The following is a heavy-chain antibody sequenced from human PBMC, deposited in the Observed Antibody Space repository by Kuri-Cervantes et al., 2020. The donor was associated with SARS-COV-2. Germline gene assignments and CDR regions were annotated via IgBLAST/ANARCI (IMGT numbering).Heavy chain of an antibody. Sequence: GGSLRLSCAASGFTFSGHWIHWVRQAPGKGLEWISYISCSGSTIYYADSVKGRFTISRDNAKKSLYLQMKSLRVEDTAVYYCAGNLCYDDSGYPGYWGQGTLVTVSS. CDR1: GFTFSGHW. D-gene: IGHD3-22*01. CDR2: ISCSGSTI. CDR3: AGNLCYDDSGYPGY. J-gene: IGHJ4*03. V-gene: IGHV3-11*01.